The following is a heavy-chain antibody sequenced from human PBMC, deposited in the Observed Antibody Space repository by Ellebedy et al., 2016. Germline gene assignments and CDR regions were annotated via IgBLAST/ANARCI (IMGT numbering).Heavy chain of an antibody. CDR2: IYYSGST. Sequence: SETLSLTCTVSGGSISSYYWSWIRQPPGKGLEWIGYIYYSGSTNYNPSLKSRVTISVDTSKNQFSLKLTSVTAADTAVFYCARDFRRATIYYFDSWGQGKLVTVSS. CDR3: ARDFRRATIYYFDS. V-gene: IGHV4-59*12. J-gene: IGHJ4*02. CDR1: GGSISSYY. D-gene: IGHD5-24*01.